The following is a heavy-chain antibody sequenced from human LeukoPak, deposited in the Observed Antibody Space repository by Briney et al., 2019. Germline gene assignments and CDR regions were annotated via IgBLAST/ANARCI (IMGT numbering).Heavy chain of an antibody. J-gene: IGHJ4*02. CDR2: ISAYNGNT. CDR1: GYTFTSYG. D-gene: IGHD6-13*01. CDR3: ARGAVSSSWCDY. Sequence: ASVKVSCKASGYTFTSYGISWVRQAPGQGLEWMGWISAYNGNTNYAQKFQGRVTITADKSTSTAYMELSSLRSEDTAVYYCARGAVSSSWCDYWGQGTLVTVSS. V-gene: IGHV1-18*01.